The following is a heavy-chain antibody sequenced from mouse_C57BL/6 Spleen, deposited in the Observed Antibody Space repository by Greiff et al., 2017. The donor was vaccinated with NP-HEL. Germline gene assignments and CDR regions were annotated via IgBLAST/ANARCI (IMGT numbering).Heavy chain of an antibody. J-gene: IGHJ1*03. D-gene: IGHD1-1*01. CDR3: ARSLRYWYFDV. Sequence: QVQLQQPGAELVMPGASVKLSCKASGYTFTSYWMHWVKQRPGQGLEWIGEIDPSDSYTNYNQKFKGKSTLAVDKSSSTAYMQLSSLTSEDSAFYYCARSLRYWYFDVWGTGTTVTVSS. CDR1: GYTFTSYW. V-gene: IGHV1-69*01. CDR2: IDPSDSYT.